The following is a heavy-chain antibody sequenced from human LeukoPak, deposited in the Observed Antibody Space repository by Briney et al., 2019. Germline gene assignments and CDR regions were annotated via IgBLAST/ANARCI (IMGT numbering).Heavy chain of an antibody. V-gene: IGHV1-69*01. CDR1: GGTFSSYA. D-gene: IGHD3-22*01. CDR3: ASMDYYDSSGRFDY. CDR2: IIPIFGTA. J-gene: IGHJ4*02. Sequence: KVSCXXSGGTFSSYAISWVRQAPGQGLEWMGGIIPIFGTANYAQKFQGRVTITADESTSTAYMELSSLRSEDTAVYYCASMDYYDSSGRFDYWGQGTLVTVSS.